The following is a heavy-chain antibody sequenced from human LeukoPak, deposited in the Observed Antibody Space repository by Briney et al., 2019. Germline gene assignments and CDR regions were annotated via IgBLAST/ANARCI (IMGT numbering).Heavy chain of an antibody. CDR2: ITSRGEST. J-gene: IGHJ4*02. Sequence: GGSLRLSCAASGFTFSIYAMSWVRQAPGKGLQWVSSITSRGESTWYVDSVKGRFTITRDNSENTLYLQMHSLRAEDTAVYYCAKDAWRFGDSLLYYSDYWGQGTLVTVSS. V-gene: IGHV3-23*01. CDR3: AKDAWRFGDSLLYYSDY. D-gene: IGHD3-10*01. CDR1: GFTFSIYA.